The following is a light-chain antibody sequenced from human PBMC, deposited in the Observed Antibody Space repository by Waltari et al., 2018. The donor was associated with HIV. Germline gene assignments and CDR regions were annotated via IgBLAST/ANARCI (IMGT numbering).Light chain of an antibody. CDR2: GNS. CDR3: QSYDSSLSVGV. Sequence: QSVLTQPPSVSGAPGQRVTISRTGSSSNIGAGYDAPRYQQLPGTAPKLLIYGNSNRPSGVPDRFSGSKSGTSASLAITGLQAEDEADYYCQSYDSSLSVGVFGGGTKLTVL. V-gene: IGLV1-40*01. CDR1: SSNIGAGYD. J-gene: IGLJ3*02.